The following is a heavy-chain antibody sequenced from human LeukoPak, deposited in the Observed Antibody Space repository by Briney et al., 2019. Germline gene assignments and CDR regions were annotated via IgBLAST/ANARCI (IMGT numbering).Heavy chain of an antibody. V-gene: IGHV3-23*01. D-gene: IGHD3-10*01. CDR1: GFTFTSYA. CDR3: AKYYYGSGDSKSFDY. CDR2: ISSDTST. Sequence: GGSLRLSCAASGFTFTSYAMTWVRKAPGKGLEWVSSISSDTSTYYADSVQGRFTISRDNSKNTLYLQMNSLRTEDTAIYYCAKYYYGSGDSKSFDYWGQGTLVTVSS. J-gene: IGHJ4*02.